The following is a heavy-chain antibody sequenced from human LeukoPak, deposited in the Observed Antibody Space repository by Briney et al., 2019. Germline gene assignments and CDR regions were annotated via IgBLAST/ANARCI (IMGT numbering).Heavy chain of an antibody. CDR3: ARPTSKLGSFDY. CDR2: IYHSGST. CDR1: GGSFSGYY. V-gene: IGHV4-34*01. J-gene: IGHJ4*02. D-gene: IGHD2/OR15-2a*01. Sequence: SETLSLTCAVYGGSFSGYYWGWIRQPPGKGLEWIGTIYHSGSTYYNPSLKSRISISVDTSKNQFSLKLRSVTAADTAVYYCARPTSKLGSFDYWGQGTLVTVSS.